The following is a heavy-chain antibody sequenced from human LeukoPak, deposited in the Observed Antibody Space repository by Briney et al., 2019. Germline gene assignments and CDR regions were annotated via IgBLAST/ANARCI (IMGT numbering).Heavy chain of an antibody. CDR1: GGSISSGSYY. CDR2: IYTSGST. CDR3: ARHVRRLNDAFDI. V-gene: IGHV4-61*02. Sequence: SQALSLTCTVSGGSISSGSYYWSWVRQPAGKGLEWIGRIYTSGSTNYNPSLKSRVTISVDTSKNQFSLKLSSVTAADTAIYYCARHVRRLNDAFDIWGQGTMVTVSS. D-gene: IGHD6-25*01. J-gene: IGHJ3*02.